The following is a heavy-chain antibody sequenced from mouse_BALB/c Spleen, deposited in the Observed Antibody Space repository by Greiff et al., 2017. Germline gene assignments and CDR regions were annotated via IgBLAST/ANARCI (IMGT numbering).Heavy chain of an antibody. Sequence: QVQLKESGPGLVAPSQSLSITCTVSGFSLTSYGVHWVRQPPGKGLEWLGVIWAGGSTNYNSALMSRLSISKDNSKSQVFLKMNSLQTDDTAMYYCAREGLGGNYFYYAMDYWGQGTSVTVSS. D-gene: IGHD2-1*01. V-gene: IGHV2-9*02. CDR3: AREGLGGNYFYYAMDY. CDR1: GFSLTSYG. CDR2: IWAGGST. J-gene: IGHJ4*01.